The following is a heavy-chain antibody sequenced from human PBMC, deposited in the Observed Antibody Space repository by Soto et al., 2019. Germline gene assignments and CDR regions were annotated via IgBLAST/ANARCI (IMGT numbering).Heavy chain of an antibody. CDR3: AKVGINWGSTLLFDY. Sequence: GESLKISCAASGFTFSSYAMSWVRQAPGKGLEWVSAISGSGGSTYYADSVKGRFTISRDNSKNTLYLQMNSLRAEDTAVYYCAKVGINWGSTLLFDYWGQGTLVTVSS. CDR1: GFTFSSYA. CDR2: ISGSGGST. V-gene: IGHV3-23*01. J-gene: IGHJ4*02. D-gene: IGHD7-27*01.